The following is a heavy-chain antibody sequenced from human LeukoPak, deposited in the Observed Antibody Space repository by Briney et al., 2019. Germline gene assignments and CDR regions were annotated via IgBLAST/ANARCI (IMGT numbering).Heavy chain of an antibody. J-gene: IGHJ5*02. D-gene: IGHD7-27*01. CDR3: ASDPGGALTGVYSWFDP. V-gene: IGHV1-69*01. CDR1: GGTFSSYA. Sequence: SVKVSCKASGGTFSSYAISWVRQAPGQGLEWMGVIIPIFGTANYAQKFQGRVTITAEESTSTAYMELSSLRSEDTAVYYCASDPGGALTGVYSWFDPWGQGTLVTVSS. CDR2: IIPIFGTA.